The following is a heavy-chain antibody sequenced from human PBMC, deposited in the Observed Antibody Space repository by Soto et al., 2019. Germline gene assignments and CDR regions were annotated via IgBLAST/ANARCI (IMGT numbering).Heavy chain of an antibody. V-gene: IGHV1-46*01. Sequence: QVQLVQSGAEVKKPGASVKVSCKASGYTFTSYYMHWVRQAPGQGLESMGIINPSGGSRSYAQKDQGRVSMTRDTSTSTVDTELSSLRSEDTAVYYCAVIRITMVRGVIMSDYYYGMDFWGQGTTVTVSS. CDR3: AVIRITMVRGVIMSDYYYGMDF. CDR2: INPSGGSR. D-gene: IGHD3-10*01. CDR1: GYTFTSYY. J-gene: IGHJ6*02.